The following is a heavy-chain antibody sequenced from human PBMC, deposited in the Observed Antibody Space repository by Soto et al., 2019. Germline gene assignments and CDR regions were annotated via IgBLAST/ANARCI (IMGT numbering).Heavy chain of an antibody. V-gene: IGHV3-30-3*01. CDR3: ASPMIVVAENWFDP. J-gene: IGHJ5*02. CDR2: ISYDGSNK. Sequence: GGSLRLSCAASGFTFSSYAMHWVRQAPGKGLEWVAVISYDGSNKYYADSVKGRFTISRDNSKNTLYLQMNSLRAEDTAVYYCASPMIVVAENWFDPWGQGTLVTVSS. CDR1: GFTFSSYA. D-gene: IGHD3-22*01.